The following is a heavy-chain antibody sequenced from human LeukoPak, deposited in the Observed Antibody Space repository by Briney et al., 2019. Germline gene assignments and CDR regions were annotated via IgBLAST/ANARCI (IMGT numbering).Heavy chain of an antibody. CDR3: AKDRVPLAARPLHFDY. J-gene: IGHJ4*02. CDR1: GFTFSSYT. D-gene: IGHD6-6*01. Sequence: GGSLRLSCAASGFTFSSYTVNWVRQAPGKGLEWVSSISSSTTYIYYADSVKGRFTISRDNAKNSLYLQMNSLRAEDTAVYYCAKDRVPLAARPLHFDYWGQGTLVTVSS. CDR2: ISSSTTYI. V-gene: IGHV3-21*04.